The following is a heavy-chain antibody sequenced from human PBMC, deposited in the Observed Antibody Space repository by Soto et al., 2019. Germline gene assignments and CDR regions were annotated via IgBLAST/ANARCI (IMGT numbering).Heavy chain of an antibody. CDR2: IYYSGST. D-gene: IGHD1-1*01. CDR3: ARSPRSISTGGIDF. Sequence: SETLCLTCTVCGGSISSYYWTWIRQPPGKGLEWIGYIYYSGSTNYNPSLKSRVTISVDRSKNQFSLKLSSVTAADTAVYFCARSPRSISTGGIDFWGQGILVTVSS. CDR1: GGSISSYY. V-gene: IGHV4-59*12. J-gene: IGHJ4*01.